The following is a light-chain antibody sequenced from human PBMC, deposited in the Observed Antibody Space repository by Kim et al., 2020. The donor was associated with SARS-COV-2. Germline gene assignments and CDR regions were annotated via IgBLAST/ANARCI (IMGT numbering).Light chain of an antibody. CDR1: QTIRNNY. V-gene: IGKV3-20*01. Sequence: EIVLTQSPGTLSLSPGERATLSCKASQTIRNNYLAWYQQKPGQAPRLLIYGASSRATGTPDRFSGSGSGTDFTLSISRLEPEDFAVYYCQQAGGSPYTFGQGTKLEI. J-gene: IGKJ2*01. CDR2: GAS. CDR3: QQAGGSPYT.